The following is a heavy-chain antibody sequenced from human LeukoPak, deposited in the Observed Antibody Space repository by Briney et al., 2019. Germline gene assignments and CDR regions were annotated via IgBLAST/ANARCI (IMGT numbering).Heavy chain of an antibody. D-gene: IGHD4-17*01. CDR3: ARVPTVTFFDY. CDR2: IYYSRST. Sequence: SETQSLTCTVSGGSISSSSYYWGWIRQPPGKGLEWIGSIYYSRSTYYNPSLKSRVTISVDTSKNQFSLKLSSVTAADTAVYYCARVPTVTFFDYWGQGTLVTVSS. CDR1: GGSISSSSYY. J-gene: IGHJ4*02. V-gene: IGHV4-39*01.